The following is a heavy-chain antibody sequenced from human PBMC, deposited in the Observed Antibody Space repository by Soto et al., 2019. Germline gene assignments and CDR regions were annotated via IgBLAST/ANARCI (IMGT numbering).Heavy chain of an antibody. D-gene: IGHD6-19*01. CDR1: GFTFSNAW. CDR2: IKSKTDGGTT. J-gene: IGHJ4*02. Sequence: VGSLRLSCAASGFTFSNAWMSWVRQPPGKGLEWVGRIKSKTDGGTTDYVAPVKGRFIISRDDSKNMVYLQMNSLKTEDTAMYYCTTGQVAGTRDYWGQGTLVTVSS. V-gene: IGHV3-15*01. CDR3: TTGQVAGTRDY.